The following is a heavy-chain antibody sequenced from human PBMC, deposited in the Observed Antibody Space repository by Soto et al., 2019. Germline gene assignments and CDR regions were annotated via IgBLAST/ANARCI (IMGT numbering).Heavy chain of an antibody. CDR1: GGSISSGGYY. J-gene: IGHJ4*02. D-gene: IGHD6-19*01. V-gene: IGHV4-31*03. CDR2: IYYSGST. Sequence: QVQLQESGPGLVKPSQTLSLTCTVSGGSISSGGYYRTWIRQHQGKGLEWIGYIYYSGSTYYHPSLKSRVTISVDTPKNQLSLNLSSVTAADTAVYYCARAGPMAVASPYYFDYWGQGTLVSVSS. CDR3: ARAGPMAVASPYYFDY.